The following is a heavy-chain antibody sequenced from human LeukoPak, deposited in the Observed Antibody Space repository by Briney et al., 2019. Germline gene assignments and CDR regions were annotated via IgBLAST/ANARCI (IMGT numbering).Heavy chain of an antibody. J-gene: IGHJ6*02. CDR3: AKASMVRGANYYYYGMDV. Sequence: GRSLRLSCAASGFTFDDYAMHWVRQAPGKGLECVSGISWNTGSIGYADSVKGRFTISRDNAKNSLYLQMNSLRGEDTALYYCAKASMVRGANYYYYGMDVWGQGTTVTVSS. V-gene: IGHV3-9*01. D-gene: IGHD3-10*01. CDR1: GFTFDDYA. CDR2: ISWNTGSI.